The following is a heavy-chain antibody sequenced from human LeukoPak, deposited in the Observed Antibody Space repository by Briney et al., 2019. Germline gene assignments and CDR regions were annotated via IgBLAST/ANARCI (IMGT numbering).Heavy chain of an antibody. CDR2: ISSSGSTI. D-gene: IGHD3-10*02. Sequence: PGGSLRLSCATSGFAFSSYEMNWVRQAPGKGLEWVSYISSSGSTIYYADSVKGRFTISRDNAKNSLYLQMNSLRAEDTAVYYCAELGITMIGGVWGKGTTVTISS. V-gene: IGHV3-48*03. CDR3: AELGITMIGGV. J-gene: IGHJ6*04. CDR1: GFAFSSYE.